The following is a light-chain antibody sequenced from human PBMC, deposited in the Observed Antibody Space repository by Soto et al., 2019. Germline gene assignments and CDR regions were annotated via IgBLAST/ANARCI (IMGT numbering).Light chain of an antibody. CDR2: DAS. CDR1: QGISLS. J-gene: IGKJ5*01. CDR3: QQLESYPIT. Sequence: AIHLTQSPSSLSASVGDRVTITCRSSQGISLSLAWYQQRPGQPPNLLIYDASTVGSGVPSRFSGSASGTDFTLTIDTLQPEDFAIYFCQQLESYPITFGQGTRLEIK. V-gene: IGKV1-13*02.